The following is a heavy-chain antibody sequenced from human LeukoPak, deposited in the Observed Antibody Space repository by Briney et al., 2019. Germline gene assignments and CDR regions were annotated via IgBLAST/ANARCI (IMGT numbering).Heavy chain of an antibody. D-gene: IGHD3-10*01. CDR3: AREGLRYYYGSGSYDY. CDR1: GGSISSSSYY. Sequence: SETLSLTCTVSGGSISSSSYYWGWIRQPPGKGLEWIGSIYYSGSTYYTPSLKSRVTISLDTSKNEFSLRLSSVTAADTAMYYCAREGLRYYYGSGSYDYWGQGTLVTVSS. CDR2: IYYSGST. V-gene: IGHV4-39*07. J-gene: IGHJ4*02.